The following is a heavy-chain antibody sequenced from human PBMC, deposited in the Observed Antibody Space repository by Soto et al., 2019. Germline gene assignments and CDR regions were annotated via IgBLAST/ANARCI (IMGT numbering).Heavy chain of an antibody. V-gene: IGHV6-1*01. J-gene: IGHJ6*03. CDR2: TYYRSKWYN. D-gene: IGHD2-15*01. CDR1: GDSVSSNSAA. CDR3: ARDVVVVAATRYYYYYMDV. Sequence: SQTLSLTCAISGDSVSSNSAAWNWIRQSPSRGLEWLGRTYYRSKWYNDYAVSVKSRITINPDTSKNQFSPQLNSVTPEDTAVYYCARDVVVVAATRYYYYYMDVWGKGTTVTVSS.